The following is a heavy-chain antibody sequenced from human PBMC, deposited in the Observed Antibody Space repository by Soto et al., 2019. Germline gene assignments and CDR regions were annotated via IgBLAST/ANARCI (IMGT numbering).Heavy chain of an antibody. D-gene: IGHD6-19*01. V-gene: IGHV3-23*01. Sequence: EVQLLESGGGLVQPGGSLRLSCAASGFTFSSYAMSWVRQAPGKGLEWVSAISGSGGSTYYADSVKGRFTSSRDNSKNTLYLQMNSLRAEDTAVYYCAKEGIAVAESFVRRSDAFDIWGQGTMVTVSS. J-gene: IGHJ3*02. CDR3: AKEGIAVAESFVRRSDAFDI. CDR2: ISGSGGST. CDR1: GFTFSSYA.